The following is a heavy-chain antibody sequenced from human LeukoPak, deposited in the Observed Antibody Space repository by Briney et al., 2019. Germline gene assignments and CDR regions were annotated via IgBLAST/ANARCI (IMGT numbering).Heavy chain of an antibody. V-gene: IGHV3-15*01. CDR1: GLTFTDAC. J-gene: IGHJ4*02. Sequence: GGSLRLSCAASGLTFTDACMTWVRQAPGKGLEWVGHIKSKPSGGTADYPAPVKGTFTISRDDSKNTVYLQMDTLKTEDTAVYYCTKDLPFTGGGAIVYWGQGTVVTVSS. CDR2: IKSKPSGGTA. CDR3: TKDLPFTGGGAIVY. D-gene: IGHD3-16*02.